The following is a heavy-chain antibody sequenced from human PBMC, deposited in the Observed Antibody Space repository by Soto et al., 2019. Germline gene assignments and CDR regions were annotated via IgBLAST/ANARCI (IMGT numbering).Heavy chain of an antibody. CDR1: GFTFSSYA. CDR2: ISGSGGST. Sequence: EVQLLESGGGLVQPGGSLRLSCAASGFTFSSYAMSWVRQAPGKGLEWVSAISGSGGSTYYADSVKGRFTISRDNSKNTLYLQMSRLRAEDTAVYYCAKEGGVRGGYFDYWGQGTLVTVSS. CDR3: AKEGGVRGGYFDY. V-gene: IGHV3-23*01. D-gene: IGHD3-10*01. J-gene: IGHJ4*02.